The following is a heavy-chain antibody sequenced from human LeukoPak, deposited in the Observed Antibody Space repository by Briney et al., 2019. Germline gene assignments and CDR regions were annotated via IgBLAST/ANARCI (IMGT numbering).Heavy chain of an antibody. CDR1: GGSISSYY. CDR2: IYYSGST. Sequence: SETLSLTCTVSGGSISSYYWSWIRQPPGKGLEWIGSIYYSGSTYYNPSLKSRVTISVDTSKNQFSLKLSSVTAADTAVYYCARDRGYGDYVSDYWGQGTLVTVSS. J-gene: IGHJ4*02. CDR3: ARDRGYGDYVSDY. V-gene: IGHV4-39*07. D-gene: IGHD4-17*01.